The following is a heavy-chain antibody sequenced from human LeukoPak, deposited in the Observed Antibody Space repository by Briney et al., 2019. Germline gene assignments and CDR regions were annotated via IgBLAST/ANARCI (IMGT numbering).Heavy chain of an antibody. D-gene: IGHD3-10*01. V-gene: IGHV3-7*01. Sequence: GGSLRLSCAASGFTFSSYWMSWVRKAPGKGLERVANRKQDESEKYYVDSVKGRFTISRDNAKNSLYLQMNSLRAEDTAVYYCARDLFETMVRGVIITVPFDYWGQGTLVTVSS. CDR2: RKQDESEK. CDR3: ARDLFETMVRGVIITVPFDY. CDR1: GFTFSSYW. J-gene: IGHJ4*02.